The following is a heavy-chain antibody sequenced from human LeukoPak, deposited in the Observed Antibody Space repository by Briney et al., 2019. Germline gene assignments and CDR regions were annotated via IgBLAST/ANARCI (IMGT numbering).Heavy chain of an antibody. D-gene: IGHD1-26*01. V-gene: IGHV1-18*01. CDR1: GYTFTDYA. CDR3: ARTVGATSRWFDA. Sequence: ASVKVSCKASGYTFTDYAISWVRQAPGQGLEWMGWIRNYNGNTNYAQKLQGRVTMTTDTSTNTAYMELRSLRYDDTAVYYCARTVGATSRWFDARGQGTLVTVSS. CDR2: IRNYNGNT. J-gene: IGHJ5*02.